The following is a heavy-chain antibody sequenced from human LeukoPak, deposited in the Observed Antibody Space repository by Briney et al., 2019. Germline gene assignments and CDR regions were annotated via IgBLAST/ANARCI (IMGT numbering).Heavy chain of an antibody. J-gene: IGHJ4*02. Sequence: ASVRVSCKASGYTFTSYGISWVRQAPGQGLEWMGWISGYNGDANYAQKLQGRVTMTTDTSTSTVYMELRSLRSDDTAVYFCARIAVAGHFDHWGQGTLVTVSS. CDR2: ISGYNGDA. V-gene: IGHV1-18*01. CDR3: ARIAVAGHFDH. CDR1: GYTFTSYG. D-gene: IGHD6-19*01.